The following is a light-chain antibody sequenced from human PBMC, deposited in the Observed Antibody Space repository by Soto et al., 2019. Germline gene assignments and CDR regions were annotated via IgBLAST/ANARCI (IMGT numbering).Light chain of an antibody. J-gene: IGLJ3*02. V-gene: IGLV1-44*01. CDR3: AAWDDSLNARGV. Sequence: QSVLTQPPSASGTPGQRVTISCSGSRSNIGSNAVSWYQQLPGTAPKLLIYNDNQRPSGVPDRFSASKSGTSASLALSGLQSEAEADYYYAAWDDSLNARGVFGGGTKLTVL. CDR1: RSNIGSNA. CDR2: NDN.